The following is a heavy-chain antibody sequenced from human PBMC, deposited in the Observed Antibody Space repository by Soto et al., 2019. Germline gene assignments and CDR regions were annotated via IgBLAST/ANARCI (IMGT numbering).Heavy chain of an antibody. D-gene: IGHD5-12*01. CDR2: IYYSGST. J-gene: IGHJ4*02. V-gene: IGHV4-31*03. CDR3: ARELVGDHPDIFDY. Sequence: SETLSLTCTVSGGSISSGGYYWSWIRQHPGKGLEWIGYIYYSGSTYYNPSLKSRVTISVDTSKNQFSLKLSSVTAADTAVYYCARELVGDHPDIFDYWGQGTLVTVSS. CDR1: GGSISSGGYY.